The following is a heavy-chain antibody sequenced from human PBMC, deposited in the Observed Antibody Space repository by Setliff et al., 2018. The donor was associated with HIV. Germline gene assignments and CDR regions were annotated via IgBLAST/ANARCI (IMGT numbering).Heavy chain of an antibody. J-gene: IGHJ4*02. CDR2: IIPKSETT. D-gene: IGHD3-22*01. V-gene: IGHV1-69*06. CDR3: ARFHPYDYDSNYYGYYFDY. CDR1: GDTFTFYA. Sequence: ASVKVSCKASGDTFTFYALSWVRQAPGQGLEWVGKIIPKSETTTYAQRFQGRVTITADKPSNTAYLELTRLTSEDTAVYYCARFHPYDYDSNYYGYYFDYWGQGTLVTVSS.